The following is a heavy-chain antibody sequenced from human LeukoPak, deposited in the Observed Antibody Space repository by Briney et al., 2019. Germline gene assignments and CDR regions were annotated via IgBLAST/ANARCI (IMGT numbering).Heavy chain of an antibody. V-gene: IGHV1-18*01. CDR2: ISAYNGNT. CDR1: GYTFTSYG. CDR3: AREYWDGYNPNYFDY. D-gene: IGHD5-24*01. J-gene: IGHJ4*02. Sequence: GASVKVSCKASGYTFTSYGISWVRQAPGQGLEWMGWISAYNGNTNYAQKLQGRVTMTPDTSTSTAYMELRSLRSDDTAVYYCAREYWDGYNPNYFDYWGQGTLVTVSS.